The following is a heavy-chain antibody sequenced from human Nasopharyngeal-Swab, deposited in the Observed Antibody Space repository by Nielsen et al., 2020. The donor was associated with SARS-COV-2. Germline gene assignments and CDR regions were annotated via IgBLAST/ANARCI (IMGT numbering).Heavy chain of an antibody. J-gene: IGHJ4*02. V-gene: IGHV3-9*01. Sequence: PGKGLEWVSGISWNSGSIGYADSVKGRFTVSRDNAKSSLYLQMNSLRAEDTALYYCATSPYSNGWYYDYWGQGTLVTVSS. D-gene: IGHD6-19*01. CDR3: ATSPYSNGWYYDY. CDR2: ISWNSGSI.